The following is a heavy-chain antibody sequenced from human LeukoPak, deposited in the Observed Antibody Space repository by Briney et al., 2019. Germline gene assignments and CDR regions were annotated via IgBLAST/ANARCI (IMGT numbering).Heavy chain of an antibody. CDR1: GFTFSNAW. D-gene: IGHD6-19*01. J-gene: IGHJ4*02. Sequence: GGSLRLSCAVSGFTFSNAWMSWVRQAPGKWLEWVGRIKSKTDGGATDYAAPVKGRFIISRDDSKNTLYLQMNSVKTEDTAVYYCTTAVSEAGTDSDYWGQGTLVTVSS. CDR3: TTAVSEAGTDSDY. V-gene: IGHV3-15*01. CDR2: IKSKTDGGAT.